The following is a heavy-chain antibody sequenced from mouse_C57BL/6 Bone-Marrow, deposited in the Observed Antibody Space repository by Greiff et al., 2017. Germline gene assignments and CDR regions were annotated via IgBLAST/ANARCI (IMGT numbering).Heavy chain of an antibody. J-gene: IGHJ3*01. CDR2: SDPSGSYT. CDR3: ERGSSYGFAY. D-gene: IGHD1-1*01. V-gene: IGHV1-69*01. CDR1: GYTFTSYW. Sequence: VQLQQPGAELVMPGASVKLSCKASGYTFTSYWMHWVKQRPGQGLEWIGESDPSGSYTNYNQKFKGKSTLTVDKSSSTAYMRLSSLTSEDSAVYCCERGSSYGFAYWGQGTLVTVSA.